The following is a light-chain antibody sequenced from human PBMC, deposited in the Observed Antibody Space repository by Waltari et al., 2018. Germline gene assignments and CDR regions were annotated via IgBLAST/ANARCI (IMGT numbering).Light chain of an antibody. CDR3: QQDYTIPYS. CDR2: GAS. Sequence: DIQMTQSPSSLSASVGDRVTVTCRASQGINKELNWYQQKPGKAPTLLIYGASSLQTRVSSRFSGSGSGTDFPLTISSLQPEDVATYYCQQDYTIPYSFGQGTKVEIK. CDR1: QGINKE. V-gene: IGKV1-27*01. J-gene: IGKJ2*03.